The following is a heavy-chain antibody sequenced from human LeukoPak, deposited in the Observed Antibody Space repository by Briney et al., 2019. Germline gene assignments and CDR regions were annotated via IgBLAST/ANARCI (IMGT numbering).Heavy chain of an antibody. CDR1: GGSISSSSYY. CDR3: ARHQESYYGSGSYEFDP. V-gene: IGHV4-39*01. D-gene: IGHD3-10*01. CDR2: IYYSGST. Sequence: SETLSLTCTVSGGSISSSSYYWGWIRQPPGKGLGWIGSIYYSGSTYYNPSLKSRVTISVDTSKNQFSLKLSSVTAADTAVYYCARHQESYYGSGSYEFDPWGQGTLVTVSS. J-gene: IGHJ5*02.